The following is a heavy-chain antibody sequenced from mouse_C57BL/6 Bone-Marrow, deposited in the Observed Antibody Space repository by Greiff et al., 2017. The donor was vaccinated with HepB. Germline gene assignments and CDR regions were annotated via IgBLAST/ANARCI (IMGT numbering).Heavy chain of an antibody. CDR2: IYPRDGST. V-gene: IGHV1-85*01. CDR3: AREGRLRLLYYFDY. CDR1: GYTFTSYA. D-gene: IGHD3-2*02. Sequence: VKLQQSGPELVKPGASVKLSCKASGYTFTSYAINWVKQRPGQGLEWIGWIYPRDGSTKYNEKFKGKATLTVDTSSSTAYMELHSLTSEDSAVYFCAREGRLRLLYYFDYWGQGTTLTVSS. J-gene: IGHJ2*01.